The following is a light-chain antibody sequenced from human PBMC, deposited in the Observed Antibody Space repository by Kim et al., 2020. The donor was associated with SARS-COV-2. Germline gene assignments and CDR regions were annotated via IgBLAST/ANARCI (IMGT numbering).Light chain of an antibody. Sequence: VALRQTARITCQGDSLRSYYATWDQQKPGQAPIVVIYGKNNRPSGIPDRFSGSSSGNTASLTITGTQAGDEADYYCNSRDSNDNVVFGGGTQVTVL. CDR2: GKN. CDR1: SLRSYY. CDR3: NSRDSNDNVV. V-gene: IGLV3-19*01. J-gene: IGLJ2*01.